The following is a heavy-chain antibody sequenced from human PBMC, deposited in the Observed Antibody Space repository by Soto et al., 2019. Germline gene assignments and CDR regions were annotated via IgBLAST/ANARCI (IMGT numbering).Heavy chain of an antibody. Sequence: KTSETLSLTCAVSDGSISSSNWWSWVRQPPGKGLEWIGEIYHSGSTNYNPSLKSRVTISVDKSKNQFSLKLSSVTAADTAVYYCARVYRRGIHYYYYYGMDVWGQGTTVTVSS. CDR2: IYHSGST. CDR3: ARVYRRGIHYYYYYGMDV. CDR1: DGSISSSNW. J-gene: IGHJ6*02. D-gene: IGHD3-10*01. V-gene: IGHV4-4*02.